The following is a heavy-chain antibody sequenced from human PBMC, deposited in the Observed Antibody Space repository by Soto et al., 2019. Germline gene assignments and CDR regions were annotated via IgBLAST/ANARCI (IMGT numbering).Heavy chain of an antibody. D-gene: IGHD2-8*01. Sequence: SETLSLTCTVSGGSISSGDYYWSWIRQPPGKGLEWNGYIYYSGSTYYNPSLKSRVTISVDTSKNQFSLKLSSVTAADTAVYYCARDSIVLMVYAISRGMDVWGQGTTVTVSS. V-gene: IGHV4-30-4*08. CDR1: GGSISSGDYY. CDR2: IYYSGST. CDR3: ARDSIVLMVYAISRGMDV. J-gene: IGHJ6*02.